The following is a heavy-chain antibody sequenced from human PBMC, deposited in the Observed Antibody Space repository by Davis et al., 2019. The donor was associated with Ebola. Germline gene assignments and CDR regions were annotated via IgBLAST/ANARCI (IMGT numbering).Heavy chain of an antibody. CDR3: ARHVLLWFGELLVSAVDAFDI. V-gene: IGHV4-61*05. Sequence: MPSETLSLTCTVSGGSIISSSYYWSWIRQPPGKGLEWIGYIYYSGSTNYNPSLRGRVTISVDTSRNQFSLKLSSVTAADTAVYYCARHVLLWFGELLVSAVDAFDIWGQGTMVTVSS. CDR1: GGSIISSSYY. D-gene: IGHD3-10*01. J-gene: IGHJ3*02. CDR2: IYYSGST.